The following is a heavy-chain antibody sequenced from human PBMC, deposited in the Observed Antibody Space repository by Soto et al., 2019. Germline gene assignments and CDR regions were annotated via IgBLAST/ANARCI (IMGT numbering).Heavy chain of an antibody. CDR1: GFTFSSYW. CDR2: IKQDGSEK. J-gene: IGHJ4*02. V-gene: IGHV3-7*01. D-gene: IGHD2-15*01. CDR3: ARDSPDCSGGSCYNY. Sequence: GGSLRLSCAASGFTFSSYWMSWVRQAPGKGLEWVANIKQDGSEKYYVDSVKGRFTISRDNAKNSLYLQMNSLRAEDTAVYYCARDSPDCSGGSCYNYWRQGTLVTVSS.